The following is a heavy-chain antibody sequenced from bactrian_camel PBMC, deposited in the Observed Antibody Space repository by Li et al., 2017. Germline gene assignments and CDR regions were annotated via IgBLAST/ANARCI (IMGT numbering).Heavy chain of an antibody. CDR2: ISRYAGST. Sequence: HVQLVESGGGSVQAGDSLRLSCEVSGLARSNYCMGWFRRPPAKEREGVAAISRYAGSTYYADFVKGRFTISRDSAKKTLYLRMNRLKPEDTAMYYCAAVEPMTWTLRKVDYADTWWRWEAYSYRGQGTQVTVS. CDR3: AAVEPMTWTLRKVDYADTWWRWEAYSY. CDR1: GLARSNYC. D-gene: IGHD5*01. J-gene: IGHJ4*01. V-gene: IGHV3-3*01.